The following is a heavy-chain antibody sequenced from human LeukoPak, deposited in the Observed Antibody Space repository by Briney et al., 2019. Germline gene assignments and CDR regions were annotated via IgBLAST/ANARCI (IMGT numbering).Heavy chain of an antibody. CDR1: GGSISSYY. Sequence: PSETLSLTCTVSGGSISSYYWSWIRQPPGKGLEWIGYIYYSGSTNYNPSLKSRVTVSVNTSKSQFSLKLSSVTAADTAVYYCARDGGYSSHDYWGQGTLVTVSS. CDR2: IYYSGST. D-gene: IGHD6-19*01. CDR3: ARDGGYSSHDY. J-gene: IGHJ4*02. V-gene: IGHV4-59*12.